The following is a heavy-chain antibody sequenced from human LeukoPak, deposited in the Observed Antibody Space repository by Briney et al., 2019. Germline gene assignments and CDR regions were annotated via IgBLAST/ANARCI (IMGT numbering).Heavy chain of an antibody. CDR3: ATPLIAAAGRERVDY. CDR2: IRYDGSNK. J-gene: IGHJ4*02. D-gene: IGHD6-13*01. CDR1: GFTFSSYG. V-gene: IGHV3-30*02. Sequence: PGRSLRLSCAASGFTFSSYGMHWVRQAPGKGLEWVAFIRYDGSNKYYADSVKGRFTISRDNSKNTLYLQMNSLRAEDTAVYYCATPLIAAAGRERVDYWGQGTLVAVSS.